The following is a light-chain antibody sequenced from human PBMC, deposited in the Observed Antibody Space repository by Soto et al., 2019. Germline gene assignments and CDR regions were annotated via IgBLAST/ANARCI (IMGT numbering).Light chain of an antibody. CDR3: AAWDDSLNGPYVL. J-gene: IGLJ2*01. V-gene: IGLV1-44*01. CDR2: AND. CDR1: SSNIGSHT. Sequence: QSVLTQPPSASGTPGQRVTLSCSGSSSNIGSHTVNWYQQLPGTAPKLLIYANDQRPSGVPDRFSGSKSGTSASLAISGLQSEDEADYYCAAWDDSLNGPYVLFGGGTKVTVL.